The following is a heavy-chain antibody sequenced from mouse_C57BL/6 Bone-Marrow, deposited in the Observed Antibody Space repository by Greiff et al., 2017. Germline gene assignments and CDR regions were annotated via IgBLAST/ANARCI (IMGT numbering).Heavy chain of an antibody. CDR3: ARRGWLLYYLDC. CDR2: IYPGGGYT. CDR1: GYTFTNYW. J-gene: IGHJ2*01. D-gene: IGHD2-3*01. Sequence: QVQLQQSGAELVRPGTSVKMSCKASGYTFTNYWIGWAKQRPGHGLEWIGDIYPGGGYTNYNEKYKGKATLTADKSSSTAYMQLSSLHSEDSAIYYCARRGWLLYYLDCWGHGTTLTVSS. V-gene: IGHV1-63*01.